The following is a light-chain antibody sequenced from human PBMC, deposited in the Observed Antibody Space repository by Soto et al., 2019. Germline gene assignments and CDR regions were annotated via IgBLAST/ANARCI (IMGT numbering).Light chain of an antibody. Sequence: DIVMTQSPDSLAVSLGERATINCKSSQSVLYSSNNKNYLAWYQQKPGQPPKLLIYWASTREFGVPDRFSGSGSGTDFTLTISSLQAEDVAVYYCQQHYSTLWTFGQGTKVEIK. CDR1: QSVLYSSNNKNY. CDR2: WAS. CDR3: QQHYSTLWT. V-gene: IGKV4-1*01. J-gene: IGKJ1*01.